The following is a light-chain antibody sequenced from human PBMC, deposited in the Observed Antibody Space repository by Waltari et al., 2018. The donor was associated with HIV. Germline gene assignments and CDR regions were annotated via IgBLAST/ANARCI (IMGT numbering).Light chain of an antibody. Sequence: DIQMTQSPATLSASVADIVPITCQATHSINNYLAWYQQKPGKAPKLLIYRASNLENGVPTRFSGGGSGTEFTLTISSLQPDDFATYYCQQYNSLFPYSFGGGTKVEIK. CDR2: RAS. J-gene: IGKJ4*01. CDR1: HSINNY. CDR3: QQYNSLFPYS. V-gene: IGKV1-5*03.